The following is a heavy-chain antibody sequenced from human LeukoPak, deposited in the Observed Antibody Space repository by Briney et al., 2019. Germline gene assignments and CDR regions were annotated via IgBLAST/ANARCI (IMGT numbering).Heavy chain of an antibody. CDR3: AESYCSGGSCYGGDY. V-gene: IGHV4-34*01. D-gene: IGHD2-15*01. Sequence: PSETLSLTCAVYGGSFSGYYWSWIHQPPGKGLEWIGEINHSGSTNYNPSLKSRVTISVDTSKNQFSLKLSSVTAADTAVYYCAESYCSGGSCYGGDYWGQGTLVTVSS. CDR1: GGSFSGYY. CDR2: INHSGST. J-gene: IGHJ4*02.